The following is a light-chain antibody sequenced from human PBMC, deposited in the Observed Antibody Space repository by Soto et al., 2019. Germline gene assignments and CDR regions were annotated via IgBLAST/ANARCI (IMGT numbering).Light chain of an antibody. CDR2: GNT. CDR3: QSYDSSLSSSVV. J-gene: IGLJ2*01. V-gene: IGLV1-40*01. CDR1: SSNIGAGYD. Sequence: QSVLTQPPSVSGAPGQRVTLSCTGSSSNIGAGYDVHWYRQLPGTAPKLLIYGNTNRPSGVPDRFSGSKSGTSASLAITGLQAEDEADYYCQSYDSSLSSSVVFGGGTKLTVL.